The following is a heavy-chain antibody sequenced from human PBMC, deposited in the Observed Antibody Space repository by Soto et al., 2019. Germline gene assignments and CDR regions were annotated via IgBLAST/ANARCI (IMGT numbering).Heavy chain of an antibody. CDR2: IYYSGST. Sequence: SETLSLTCTVSGGSISSGGYYWSWIRQHPGKGLEWIGYIYYSGSTYYNPSLKSRVTISVDTSKNQFSLKLSSVTAADTAVYYCAREDPLFKRVLGYYYYGMDVWGQGTTVTVSS. CDR3: AREDPLFKRVLGYYYYGMDV. V-gene: IGHV4-31*03. J-gene: IGHJ6*02. CDR1: GGSISSGGYY.